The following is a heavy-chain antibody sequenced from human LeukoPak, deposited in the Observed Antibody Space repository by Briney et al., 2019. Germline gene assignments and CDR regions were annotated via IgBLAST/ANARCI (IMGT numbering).Heavy chain of an antibody. V-gene: IGHV3-7*01. CDR2: IKHDGSEK. CDR1: GFTFSRYY. D-gene: IGHD3-10*01. CDR3: ARDRSQNYVDV. J-gene: IGHJ6*03. Sequence: PGGSLRLSCAASGFTFSRYYMTWVRQAPGKGLEWVANIKHDGSEKEYVDSVKGRFTISRDNARNSVYLQMNSLRAEDTAVYYCARDRSQNYVDVWGRGTTVTVSS.